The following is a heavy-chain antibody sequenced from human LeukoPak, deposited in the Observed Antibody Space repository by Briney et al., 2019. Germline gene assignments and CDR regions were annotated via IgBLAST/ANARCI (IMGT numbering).Heavy chain of an antibody. CDR2: VYYSGAT. V-gene: IGHV4-39*01. D-gene: IGHD3-22*01. CDR1: GGSITSGDYY. Sequence: SETLSLTCTVSGGSITSGDYYWGWIRQPPGKGLEWIGTVYYSGATYYNPSLKSRVTISVDTSKNQFSLKLSSVTAADTAVYYCARRDSGYYYGSFDYWGQGTLVTVSS. CDR3: ARRDSGYYYGSFDY. J-gene: IGHJ4*02.